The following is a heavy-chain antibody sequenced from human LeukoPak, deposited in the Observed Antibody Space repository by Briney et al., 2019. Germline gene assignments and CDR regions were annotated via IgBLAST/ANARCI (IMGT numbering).Heavy chain of an antibody. J-gene: IGHJ3*02. CDR3: AKLARSYDLDI. V-gene: IGHV3-7*01. CDR1: GFTSSIYW. CDR2: IKQDGSEK. Sequence: GGSLRLSCVASGFTSSIYWMSWVRQAPGKGLEWVASIKQDGSEKKYVDSVKGRFTISGDNAKNPVYLQMNRLKSEDTAVYSCAKLARSYDLDIWGQGTMVTVSS.